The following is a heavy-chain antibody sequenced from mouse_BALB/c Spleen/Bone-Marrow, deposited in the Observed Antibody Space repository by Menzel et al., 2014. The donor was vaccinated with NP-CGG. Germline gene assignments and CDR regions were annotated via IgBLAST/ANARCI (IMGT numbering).Heavy chain of an antibody. CDR1: GFNIKDTY. Sequence: EVQLQQSGAELVKPGASVKLSCTASGFNIKDTYMHWVKQRPEQGLERIGRIDPANGNTKYDPKFQGKATIATDTSSNTAYLRLRSLTSEDTAVYYCARYDYRYSWFAYWGQGTLVTVSA. CDR2: IDPANGNT. J-gene: IGHJ3*01. D-gene: IGHD2-14*01. CDR3: ARYDYRYSWFAY. V-gene: IGHV14-3*02.